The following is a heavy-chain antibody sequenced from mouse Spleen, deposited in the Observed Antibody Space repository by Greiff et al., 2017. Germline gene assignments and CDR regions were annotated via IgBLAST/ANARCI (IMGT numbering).Heavy chain of an antibody. Sequence: VQLQQSGPELVKPGASVKIPCKASGYTFTDYNMDWVKQSHGKSLEWIGDINPNNGGTIYNQKFKGKATLTVDKSSSTAYMELRSLTSEDTAVYYCARRRGFYYGYDWFAYWGQGTLVTVSA. CDR1: GYTFTDYN. CDR3: ARRRGFYYGYDWFAY. CDR2: INPNNGGT. V-gene: IGHV1-18*01. J-gene: IGHJ3*01. D-gene: IGHD2-2*01.